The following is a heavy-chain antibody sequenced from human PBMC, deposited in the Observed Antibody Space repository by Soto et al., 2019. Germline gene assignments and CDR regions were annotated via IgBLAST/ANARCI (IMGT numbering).Heavy chain of an antibody. V-gene: IGHV3-21*01. CDR1: GFTFSSYS. CDR2: ISSSSSYI. D-gene: IGHD2-2*01. CDR3: ARDSYQYCSSSSCYPYYYYYYMDV. Sequence: PGGSLRLSCAASGFTFSSYSMNWVRQAPWKGLEWVSSISSSSSYIYYADSVKGRFTISRDNAKNSLYLQMNSLRAEDTAVYYCARDSYQYCSSSSCYPYYYYYYMDVWGKGTTVTVYS. J-gene: IGHJ6*03.